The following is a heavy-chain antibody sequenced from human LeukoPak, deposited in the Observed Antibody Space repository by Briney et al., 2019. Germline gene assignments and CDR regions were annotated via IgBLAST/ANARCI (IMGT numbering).Heavy chain of an antibody. J-gene: IGHJ6*02. CDR3: ARHVYYSSSFKPYYYGMDV. CDR1: GGSISSGDYY. V-gene: IGHV4-39*01. Sequence: PSETLSLTCTVSGGSISSGDYYWGWIRQPPGKGLEWIASIYYSGSTHYNPSLKSRVTISVDTSTNQFSLKLTSVTAADTAVFYCARHVYYSSSFKPYYYGMDVWGQGTTVTVSS. D-gene: IGHD6-13*01. CDR2: IYYSGST.